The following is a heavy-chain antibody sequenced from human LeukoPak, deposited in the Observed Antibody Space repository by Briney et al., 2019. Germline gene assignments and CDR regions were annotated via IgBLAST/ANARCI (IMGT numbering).Heavy chain of an antibody. J-gene: IGHJ4*02. CDR1: DYSISSGYY. D-gene: IGHD6-13*01. CDR3: ARVRQQLGHYFDY. CDR2: IYHSGST. Sequence: PSETLSLTCAVSDYSISSGYYWGWIRQPPGKGLEWIGSIYHSGSTYYNPSLKSRVTISVDTSKNQFSLKLSSVTAADTAVYYCARVRQQLGHYFDYWGQGTLVTVSS. V-gene: IGHV4-38-2*01.